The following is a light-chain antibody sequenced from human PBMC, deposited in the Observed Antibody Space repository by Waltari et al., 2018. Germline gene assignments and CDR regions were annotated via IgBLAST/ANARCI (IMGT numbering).Light chain of an antibody. CDR1: QSVSRS. J-gene: IGKJ1*01. CDR2: DAS. V-gene: IGKV3-20*01. Sequence: EIVLTQSPGTLSLSPGERATLSCRPSQSVSRSLAWYQQKPGQAPSLLIFDASSRATGIPDRFSGSGSGTDFSLTISRLEPEDFAVYYCQKYVSLPATFGQGTKVEI. CDR3: QKYVSLPAT.